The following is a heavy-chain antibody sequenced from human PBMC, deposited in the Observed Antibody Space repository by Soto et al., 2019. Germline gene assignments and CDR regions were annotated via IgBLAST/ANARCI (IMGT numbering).Heavy chain of an antibody. D-gene: IGHD6-13*01. V-gene: IGHV3-30*18. CDR2: ISYDGSNK. J-gene: IGHJ4*02. Sequence: QVQLVESGGGVVQPGRSLRLSCAASGFTFSSYGMHWVRQAPGKGLEWVAVISYDGSNKYYADSVKGRFTISRDNSKNTLYLQMNSLRAEDTAVYYCAKERQQLVLFGYWGQGTLVTVSS. CDR3: AKERQQLVLFGY. CDR1: GFTFSSYG.